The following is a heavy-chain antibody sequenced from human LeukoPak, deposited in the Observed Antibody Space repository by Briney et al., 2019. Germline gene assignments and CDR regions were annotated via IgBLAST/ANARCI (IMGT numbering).Heavy chain of an antibody. CDR2: IRDSDGRT. Sequence: GGSLRLSCAASGFTLSSYAMSWVRQTPGKGLECVSTIRDSDGRTYYADSVEGRFTISRDNSTNTLHLQMNSLRAGDTAIYYCAKSGNTETVDYWGQGTLGTVSS. V-gene: IGHV3-23*01. D-gene: IGHD6-25*01. J-gene: IGHJ4*02. CDR3: AKSGNTETVDY. CDR1: GFTLSSYA.